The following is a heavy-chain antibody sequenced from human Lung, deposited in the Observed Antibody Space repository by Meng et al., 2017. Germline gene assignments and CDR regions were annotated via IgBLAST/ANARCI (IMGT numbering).Heavy chain of an antibody. CDR1: GFIFSSYS. J-gene: IGHJ4*02. CDR3: ARGRVVVSATPSDY. D-gene: IGHD2-15*01. CDR2: ISSSPT. V-gene: IGHV3-21*01. Sequence: EVQPVESVGGPVTPWGSLRLSCAASGFIFSSYSMNWVRQAPGKGVEWVSSISSSPTYEDTVKGRFTITRDNAENSLYLQMNSLRVEDTAVYFCARGRVVVSATPSDYWGQGTLVTVSS.